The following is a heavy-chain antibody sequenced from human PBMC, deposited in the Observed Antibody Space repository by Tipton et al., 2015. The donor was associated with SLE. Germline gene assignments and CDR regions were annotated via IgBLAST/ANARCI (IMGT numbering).Heavy chain of an antibody. V-gene: IGHV4-59*12. CDR3: ARVPGLERSYSYFYYMDV. CDR1: GVFIRSYY. J-gene: IGHJ6*03. CDR2: IYYSGNT. Sequence: TLSLTCTVSGVFIRSYYWSWIRQPPGKGLEWIGYIYYSGNTNYNPSLKSRVTMSVDTSKNQFSLRLSSVTAADTAVYYCARVPGLERSYSYFYYMDVWGKGTTVTVSS. D-gene: IGHD1-1*01.